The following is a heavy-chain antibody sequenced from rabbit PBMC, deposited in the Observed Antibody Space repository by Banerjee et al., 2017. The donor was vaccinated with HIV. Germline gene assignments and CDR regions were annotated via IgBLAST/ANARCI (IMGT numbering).Heavy chain of an antibody. CDR2: IYAGGGSA. J-gene: IGHJ4*01. CDR1: GFDFSTYY. D-gene: IGHD6-1*01. Sequence: QLKETGGGLVQPGGSLTLSCKASGFDFSTYYMSWVRQAPGKGLEWIGIIYAGGGSADYATWVNGRFTISLDNAQNTVTLQMTSLTAADTATYFCARHRTGGGYGYAFNLWGPGTLVTVS. CDR3: ARHRTGGGYGYAFNL. V-gene: IGHV1S7*01.